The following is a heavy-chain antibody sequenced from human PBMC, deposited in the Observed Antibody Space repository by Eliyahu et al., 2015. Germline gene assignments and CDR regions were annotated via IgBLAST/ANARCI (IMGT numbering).Heavy chain of an antibody. CDR1: GFIVSNNX. J-gene: IGHJ4*02. V-gene: IGHV3-66*01. CDR3: ARDDAFDS. CDR2: IYSGGXT. Sequence: EVQVVESGGGLVXPGGSLXLSXAVXGFIVSNNXMSWXRQXPGKGLEWVSVIYSGGXTHYADSVKGRFTISRDNSKNTVYLQMNSLRAEDTAVYYCARDDAFDSWGQGTLVTVSS.